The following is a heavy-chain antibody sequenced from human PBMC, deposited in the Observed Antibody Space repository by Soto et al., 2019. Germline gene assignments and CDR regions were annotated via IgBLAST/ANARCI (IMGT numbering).Heavy chain of an antibody. CDR3: TRKTGGYYFFEY. CDR2: ISSGGAT. V-gene: IGHV4-28*01. CDR1: GTSISGDYW. Sequence: QVQLQESGPGLVKPSDTLSLTCAVSGTSISGDYWWGWTRQTPGKGLEWIGYISSGGATHYNPSLGSRLTMSVDTSRSQFSLKLSSVTAVDAALYYCTRKTGGYYFFEYWGRGTLVTVSS. J-gene: IGHJ4*02. D-gene: IGHD2-8*02.